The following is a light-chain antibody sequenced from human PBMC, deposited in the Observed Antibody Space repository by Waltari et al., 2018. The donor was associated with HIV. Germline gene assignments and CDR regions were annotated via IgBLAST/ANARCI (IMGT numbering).Light chain of an antibody. V-gene: IGKV3-20*01. J-gene: IGKJ4*01. CDR2: GAS. CDR3: QQYGTTPS. CDR1: ETVMSNY. Sequence: EIVLTQSPGTLSLSPGERATLSCRASETVMSNYFAWYQQRPGQAPSLLIYGASTRATGIPDRFSASGSGTDSTLTINRLEPDDFAVYWCQQYGTTPSFGGGTKVEI.